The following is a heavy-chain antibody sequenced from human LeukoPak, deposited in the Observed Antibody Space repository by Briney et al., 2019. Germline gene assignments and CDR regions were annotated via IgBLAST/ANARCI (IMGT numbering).Heavy chain of an antibody. V-gene: IGHV3-48*03. D-gene: IGHD2-15*01. CDR1: GFIFSSYE. CDR3: ARDGGDCSGDSCYVDY. CDR2: ISSSGSTI. Sequence: GGPLRLSCAASGFIFSSYEMNWVRQAPGKGLEWVSYISSSGSTIYYADSVKGRFTISRDNAKNSLYLQMNSLRAEDTALYYCARDGGDCSGDSCYVDYWGQGTLVTVSS. J-gene: IGHJ4*02.